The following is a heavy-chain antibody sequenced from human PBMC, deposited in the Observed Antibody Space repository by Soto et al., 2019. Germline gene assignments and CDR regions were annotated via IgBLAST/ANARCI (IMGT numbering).Heavy chain of an antibody. V-gene: IGHV5-51*01. D-gene: IGHD6-25*01. CDR3: ARRSRGSSAVGNYYYGMDV. Sequence: RXESLTISCKGSGYSFTSYWIGWVRQMPGKGLEWMGIIYPGDSDTRYSPSFQGQVTISADKSISTAYLQWSSLKASDTAMYYCARRSRGSSAVGNYYYGMDVWGQGTTVTVSS. CDR1: GYSFTSYW. J-gene: IGHJ6*02. CDR2: IYPGDSDT.